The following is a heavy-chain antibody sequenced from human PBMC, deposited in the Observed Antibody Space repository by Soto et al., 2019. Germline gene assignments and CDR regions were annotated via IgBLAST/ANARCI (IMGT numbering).Heavy chain of an antibody. J-gene: IGHJ4*02. CDR3: ARDPYTLYYFDY. Sequence: PGGSLRLSCAASGFTFRNYSINLVRQAPGQGLEWVSSITGSGDRTFYADSVKGRFTISRDNSKNTLYLQVNSLRAEDTAVYYCARDPYTLYYFDYWGQGTLVTVSS. D-gene: IGHD2-2*02. CDR2: ITGSGDRT. V-gene: IGHV3-23*01. CDR1: GFTFRNYS.